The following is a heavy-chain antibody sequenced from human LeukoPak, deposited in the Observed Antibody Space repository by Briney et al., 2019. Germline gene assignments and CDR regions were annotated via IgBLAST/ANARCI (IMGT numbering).Heavy chain of an antibody. CDR3: ARSEAYYDILTGYYNRWFDP. J-gene: IGHJ5*02. Sequence: PSETLSLTCTVSGGSISSSNYYWGWIRQPPGKGLECIGSVYYSGNTYYNPSLKSRVTISVDTSKNQFPLKLSSVTAADTAVYYCARSEAYYDILTGYYNRWFDPWGQGTLVTVSS. D-gene: IGHD3-9*01. CDR1: GGSISSSNYY. CDR2: VYYSGNT. V-gene: IGHV4-39*06.